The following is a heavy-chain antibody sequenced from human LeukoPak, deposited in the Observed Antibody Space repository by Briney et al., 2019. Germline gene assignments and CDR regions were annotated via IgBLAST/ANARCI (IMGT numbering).Heavy chain of an antibody. V-gene: IGHV3-9*01. CDR1: GFTFDDYA. CDR2: ISWNSGSI. Sequence: GGSLRLSCAASGFTFDDYAMHWVRQAPGKGLEWVSGISWNSGSIGYADSVKGRFTISRDNAKNSLYLQMNSLRAEDTALYYCAKDIRNCSGGSCYSYYYGMDVWGQGTTVTVSS. D-gene: IGHD2-15*01. J-gene: IGHJ6*02. CDR3: AKDIRNCSGGSCYSYYYGMDV.